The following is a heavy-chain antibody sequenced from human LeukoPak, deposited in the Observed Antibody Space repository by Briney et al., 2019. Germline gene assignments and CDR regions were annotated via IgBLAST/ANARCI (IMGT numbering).Heavy chain of an antibody. D-gene: IGHD5-24*01. CDR1: GGSISSYY. Sequence: SETLSLTCTVSGGSISSYYWSWIRQPPGKGLEWIGYIYYSGSTNHNPSLKSRVTISVDTSKNQFSLKLSSVTAADTAVYYCAREIRDGYNSAYFDYWGQGTLVTVSS. J-gene: IGHJ4*02. CDR3: AREIRDGYNSAYFDY. CDR2: IYYSGST. V-gene: IGHV4-59*01.